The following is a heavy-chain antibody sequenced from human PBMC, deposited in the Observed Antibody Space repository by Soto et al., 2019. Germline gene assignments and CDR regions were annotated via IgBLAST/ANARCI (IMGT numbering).Heavy chain of an antibody. CDR3: ARLGLRYFDWIDS. CDR1: GGSISSSSYY. CDR2: IYYSGST. Sequence: SETLSLTCTVSGGSISSSSYYWGWIRQPPGKGLEWIGSIYYSGSTDYNPSLKSRVTISVDTSKNQFFLKLSSVTAADTAVYYCARLGLRYFDWIDSWGQGTLVTVSS. D-gene: IGHD3-9*01. J-gene: IGHJ5*01. V-gene: IGHV4-39*01.